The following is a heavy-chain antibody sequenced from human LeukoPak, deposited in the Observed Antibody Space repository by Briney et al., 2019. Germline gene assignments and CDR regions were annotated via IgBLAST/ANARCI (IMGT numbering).Heavy chain of an antibody. J-gene: IGHJ4*02. Sequence: SETLSLTCTVSGGSISSYYWSWIRQPAGKGLEWIGRIYTSGSTNYNPSLKSRVTTSVDTSKNQFSLKLSSVTAADTAVYYCARDRYYYDSSGSPYFDYWGQGTLVTVSS. V-gene: IGHV4-4*07. CDR3: ARDRYYYDSSGSPYFDY. CDR1: GGSISSYY. D-gene: IGHD3-22*01. CDR2: IYTSGST.